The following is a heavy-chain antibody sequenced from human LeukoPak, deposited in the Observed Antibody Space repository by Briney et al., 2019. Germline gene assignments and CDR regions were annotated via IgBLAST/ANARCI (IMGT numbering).Heavy chain of an antibody. J-gene: IGHJ4*02. Sequence: SETLSLTCTVSGGSIRSYYWSWIRQPPGKGLEWIGYIHYSGSTNYNSSLKSRVTISVDTSKNQFSLKLSFVTTADTAVYYCAKWACGSGGDCHEFDYWGQGALVTVSS. CDR1: GGSIRSYY. CDR2: IHYSGST. CDR3: AKWACGSGGDCHEFDY. D-gene: IGHD2-21*02. V-gene: IGHV4-59*03.